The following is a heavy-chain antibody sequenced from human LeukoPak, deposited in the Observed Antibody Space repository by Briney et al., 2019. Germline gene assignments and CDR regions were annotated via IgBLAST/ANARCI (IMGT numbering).Heavy chain of an antibody. Sequence: ASVKVSCKASGYTFTSYYMHWVRQAPGQGLEWMGWISAYNGNTNYAQKLQGRVTMTTDTSTSTAYMELRSLRSDDTAVYYCARVRSSGWYGDWGQGTLVTVSS. CDR2: ISAYNGNT. V-gene: IGHV1-18*04. D-gene: IGHD6-19*01. J-gene: IGHJ4*02. CDR1: GYTFTSYY. CDR3: ARVRSSGWYGD.